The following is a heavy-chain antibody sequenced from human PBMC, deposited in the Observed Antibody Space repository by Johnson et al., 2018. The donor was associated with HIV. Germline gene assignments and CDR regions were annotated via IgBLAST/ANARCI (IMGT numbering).Heavy chain of an antibody. CDR2: INSDGSST. V-gene: IGHV3-74*02. D-gene: IGHD6-13*01. J-gene: IGHJ3*02. CDR1: RFTFSRYW. CDR3: AREGGSIAAAGKDAFDI. Sequence: VQLVESGGGLVQPGGSLRLSCAASRFTFSRYWMHWVRQVPGKGLVWVSRINSDGSSTNSADSVKGRFTISRDNAKNTLYLQMNSLRAEDKAVYYCAREGGSIAAAGKDAFDIWGQGTMVTVSS.